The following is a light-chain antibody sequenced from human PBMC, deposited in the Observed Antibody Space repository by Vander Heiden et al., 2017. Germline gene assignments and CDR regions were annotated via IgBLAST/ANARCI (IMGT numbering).Light chain of an antibody. J-gene: IGKJ3*01. CDR2: WAS. CDR1: QSVLYSAKNKNY. Sequence: DIVMTQSPDSLAVSLGERATIICNSSQSVLYSAKNKNYLALDQQKPGQPPKLLIYWASTREAGVPDRFSGSGSGTDFTLTISSLQAEDVSVYYCQQYYSTPFTFGPGTKVDIK. CDR3: QQYYSTPFT. V-gene: IGKV4-1*01.